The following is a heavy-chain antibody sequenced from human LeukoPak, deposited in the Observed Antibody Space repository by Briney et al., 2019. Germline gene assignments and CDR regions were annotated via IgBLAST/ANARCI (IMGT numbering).Heavy chain of an antibody. D-gene: IGHD2-15*01. CDR2: IHYTGST. CDR1: GDSISSSSYY. Sequence: SETLSLTCTVSGDSISSSSYYWVWLRQPPGKGLEWIATIHYTGSTNYNPSLKSRVTISVDTSKNQFSLKLSSVTAADTAVYYCARGRGVAATPAGDYWGQGTLVTVSS. V-gene: IGHV4-39*07. J-gene: IGHJ4*02. CDR3: ARGRGVAATPAGDY.